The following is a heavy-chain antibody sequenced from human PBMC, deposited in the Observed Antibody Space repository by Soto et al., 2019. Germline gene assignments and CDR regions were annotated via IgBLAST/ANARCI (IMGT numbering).Heavy chain of an antibody. CDR3: AKVGQYCSGGSCYYYGMDV. CDR1: GFTFSSYA. CDR2: ISGSGGRT. J-gene: IGHJ6*02. D-gene: IGHD2-15*01. V-gene: IGHV3-23*01. Sequence: EVQLLESGGGLVQPGGSLRLSCAASGFTFSSYAMSWVRQAPGKGLEWVSTISGSGGRTYHADSVKGPFTISGDNSRNTLYLQMNSLRAEDTAVYYCAKVGQYCSGGSCYYYGMDVWGQGTTVTVSS.